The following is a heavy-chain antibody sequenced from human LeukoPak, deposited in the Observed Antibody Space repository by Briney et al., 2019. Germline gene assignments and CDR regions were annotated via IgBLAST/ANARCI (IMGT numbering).Heavy chain of an antibody. CDR3: VRDHDSSGWYYFDY. Sequence: SETLSLTCAVSGGSISSSNWWSWVRQPPGKGLEWIGEIYHSGSTNYNPSLKSRVTISVDKSKNQFSLKLSSVTAADTAVYYCVRDHDSSGWYYFDYWGQGTLITVSS. CDR1: GGSISSSNW. J-gene: IGHJ4*02. D-gene: IGHD6-19*01. CDR2: IYHSGST. V-gene: IGHV4-4*02.